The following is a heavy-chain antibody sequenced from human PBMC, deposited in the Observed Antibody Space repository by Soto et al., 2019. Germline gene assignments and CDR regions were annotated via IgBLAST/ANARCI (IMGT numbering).Heavy chain of an antibody. Sequence: SETLSLTCAVYGGSFSGCYWSWIRQPPGKGLEWIGEINHSGSTNYNPSLKSRVTISVDTSKNQFSLKLSSVTAADTAVYYCARGPITMVRGVGFRIDYWGQGTLVT. V-gene: IGHV4-34*01. J-gene: IGHJ4*02. D-gene: IGHD3-10*01. CDR3: ARGPITMVRGVGFRIDY. CDR2: INHSGST. CDR1: GGSFSGCY.